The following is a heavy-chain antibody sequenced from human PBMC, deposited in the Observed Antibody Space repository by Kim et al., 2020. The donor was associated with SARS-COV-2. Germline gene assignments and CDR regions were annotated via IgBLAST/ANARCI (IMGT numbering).Heavy chain of an antibody. D-gene: IGHD3-16*01. Sequence: GGSLRLSCAGSGFTFSSFGMHWVRQAPGKGLEWVAVISYDGRTTDLADSVKGRFTISRDNSKNTLYLQMNSLRAEDTAMYYCAKRRGPYFSSAYLDYWGQGTLVTVSS. J-gene: IGHJ4*02. CDR1: GFTFSSFG. V-gene: IGHV3-30*18. CDR3: AKRRGPYFSSAYLDY. CDR2: ISYDGRTT.